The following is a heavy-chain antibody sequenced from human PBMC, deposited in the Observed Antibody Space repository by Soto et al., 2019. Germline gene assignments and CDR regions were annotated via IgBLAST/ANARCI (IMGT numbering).Heavy chain of an antibody. V-gene: IGHV4-30-4*01. J-gene: IGHJ3*01. D-gene: IGHD4-17*01. CDR2: VYHTGST. Sequence: QVQLQESGPGLVKPSQTLSLSCTVSGDSMSRGDYYWSWIRLPPGKGLEWIGFVYHTGSTYYSPYLKVRVDPSVDTSKNPFAPKLDSVTAAVTAVYYCARAPLSDHGDLSHVFDLWGQGTMVTVSS. CDR3: ARAPLSDHGDLSHVFDL. CDR1: GDSMSRGDYY.